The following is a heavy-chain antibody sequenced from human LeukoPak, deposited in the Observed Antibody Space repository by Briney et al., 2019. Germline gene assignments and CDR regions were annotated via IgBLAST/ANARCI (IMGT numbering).Heavy chain of an antibody. CDR1: GFTFNSFA. J-gene: IGHJ4*02. CDR3: VKDRRFSVTTDYYFDV. Sequence: GGSLRLSCTASGFTFNSFAMNWVRQAPGKGLEWVSVISATGEKAYYAESVKDRFIISRDYSKSTVFLDMNSLRVDDTAIYYCVKDRRFSVTTDYYFDVWGPGTLVTVSS. V-gene: IGHV3-23*01. D-gene: IGHD4-17*01. CDR2: ISATGEKA.